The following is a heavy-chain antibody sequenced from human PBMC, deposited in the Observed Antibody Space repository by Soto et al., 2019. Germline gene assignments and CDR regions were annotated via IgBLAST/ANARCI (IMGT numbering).Heavy chain of an antibody. CDR3: ARDYDVSGYEMYFDL. CDR1: GYTFTSYG. D-gene: IGHD5-12*01. V-gene: IGHV1-18*01. J-gene: IGHJ2*01. CDR2: ISAYNGNT. Sequence: ASVKVSCKASGYTFTSYGISWVRQAPGQGLEWMGWISAYNGNTNYAQKLQGRVTMTTDTSTSTAYMELRSLRSDDTAVYYCARDYDVSGYEMYFDLWGRGTLVNVS.